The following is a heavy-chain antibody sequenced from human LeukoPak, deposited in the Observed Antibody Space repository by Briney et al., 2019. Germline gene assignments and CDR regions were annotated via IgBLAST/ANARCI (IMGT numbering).Heavy chain of an antibody. Sequence: SETLSLTCTVSGGSISSSSYYWGWTRQPPGKGLEWIGSIYYSGSTYYNPSLKSRVTISVDTSKNQFSLKLSSVTAADTAVYYCARVTKTQQYYYYYYMDVWGQGTTVTVSS. CDR1: GGSISSSSYY. CDR3: ARVTKTQQYYYYYYMDV. V-gene: IGHV4-39*01. D-gene: IGHD6-13*01. CDR2: IYYSGST. J-gene: IGHJ6*03.